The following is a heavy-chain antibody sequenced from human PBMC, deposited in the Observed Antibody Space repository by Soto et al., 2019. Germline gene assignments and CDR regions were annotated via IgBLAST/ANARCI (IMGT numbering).Heavy chain of an antibody. V-gene: IGHV4-39*01. CDR1: GGSISSSSYY. CDR3: ASKRIAAAGTGWFDP. CDR2: IYYSGST. J-gene: IGHJ5*02. Sequence: SETLSLTCTVSGGSISSSSYYWGWIRQPSGKGLEWIGSIYYSGSTYYNPSLKSRVTISVDTSKNQFSLKLSSVTAADTAVYYCASKRIAAAGTGWFDPWGQGTLVTVSS. D-gene: IGHD6-13*01.